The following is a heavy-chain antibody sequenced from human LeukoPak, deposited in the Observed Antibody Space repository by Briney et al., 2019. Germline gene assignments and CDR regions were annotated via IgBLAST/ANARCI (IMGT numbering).Heavy chain of an antibody. CDR1: GFTFSSYS. CDR3: ARDRSTGTTLRNYYFDY. D-gene: IGHD1-7*01. CDR2: ISSSSSYI. Sequence: GGSLRLSCAASGFTFSSYSMNWVRQAPGKGLEWVSPISSSSSYIYYADSVKGRFTISRDNAKNSLYLQMNSLRAEDTAVYYCARDRSTGTTLRNYYFDYWGQGTLVTVSS. J-gene: IGHJ4*02. V-gene: IGHV3-21*01.